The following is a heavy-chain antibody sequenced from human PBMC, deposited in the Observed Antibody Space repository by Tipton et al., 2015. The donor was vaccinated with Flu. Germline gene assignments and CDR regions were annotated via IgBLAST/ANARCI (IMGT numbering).Heavy chain of an antibody. CDR1: GFTFSRYA. CDR3: AKVIPELVAGLDY. CDR2: VSGGGGTT. V-gene: IGHV3-23*01. D-gene: IGHD6-19*01. J-gene: IGHJ4*02. Sequence: SLRLSCAASGFTFSRYAMSWVRQAPGKGLEWVAGVSGGGGTTYFADSVKGRFTISRDNSRNMVFLQMNNLRVEDTAEYYCAKVIPELVAGLDYWGRGTLVTVPS.